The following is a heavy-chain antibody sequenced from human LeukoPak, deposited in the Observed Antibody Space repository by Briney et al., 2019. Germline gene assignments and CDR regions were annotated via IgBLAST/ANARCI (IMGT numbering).Heavy chain of an antibody. CDR1: GGSISSYY. CDR3: AKELRIAAAGTSPPFDY. Sequence: PSETLSLTCTVSGGSISSYYWSWIRQPAGKGLEWIGRIYTSGSTNYNPSLKSRVTMSVDTSKNQFSLKLSSVTAADTAVYYCAKELRIAAAGTSPPFDYWGQGTLVTVSS. D-gene: IGHD6-13*01. V-gene: IGHV4-4*07. CDR2: IYTSGST. J-gene: IGHJ4*02.